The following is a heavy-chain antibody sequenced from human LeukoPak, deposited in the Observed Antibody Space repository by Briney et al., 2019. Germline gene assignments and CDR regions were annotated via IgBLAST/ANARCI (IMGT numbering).Heavy chain of an antibody. CDR2: IYYSGST. CDR3: ARDKILRHYYDSSGPDAFDI. Sequence: PSETLSLTCTVSGGSISSYYWSWIRQPPGKGLEWIGYIYYSGSTNYNPSLKSRVTISVDTSKNQFSLKLSSVTAADTAVYYCARDKILRHYYDSSGPDAFDIWGQGTMVTVSS. CDR1: GGSISSYY. D-gene: IGHD3-22*01. J-gene: IGHJ3*02. V-gene: IGHV4-59*01.